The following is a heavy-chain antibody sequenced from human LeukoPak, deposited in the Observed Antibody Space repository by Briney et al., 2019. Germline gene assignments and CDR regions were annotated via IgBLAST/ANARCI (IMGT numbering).Heavy chain of an antibody. J-gene: IGHJ6*04. V-gene: IGHV1-46*01. Sequence: ASVKVSCKASGYTFTSYYMHWVRQAPGQGLEWLGIINPSGGSTSYAQKFQGRVTMTRDTSTSTVYMELSILRSEDTAVYYCARSSTFGGVIVIPYYYYYYGMDVWGKGTTVTVSS. D-gene: IGHD3-16*02. CDR3: ARSSTFGGVIVIPYYYYYYGMDV. CDR2: INPSGGST. CDR1: GYTFTSYY.